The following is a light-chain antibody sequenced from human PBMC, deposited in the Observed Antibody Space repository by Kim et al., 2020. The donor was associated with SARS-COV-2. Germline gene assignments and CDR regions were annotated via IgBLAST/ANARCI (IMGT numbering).Light chain of an antibody. V-gene: IGKV1-39*01. CDR2: AAS. CDR3: QQSNINPWT. CDR1: QNITSY. Sequence: ASVGDRVTITGRTSQNITSYLDWYQQKPGKAPQLLIYAASNLQSGVPSRFSGSGSGTEFTLTISSLQPEDFATYYCQQSNINPWTFGQGTKVDIK. J-gene: IGKJ1*01.